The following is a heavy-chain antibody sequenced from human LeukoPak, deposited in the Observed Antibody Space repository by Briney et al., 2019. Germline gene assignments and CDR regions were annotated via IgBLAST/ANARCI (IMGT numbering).Heavy chain of an antibody. CDR1: GFIFSHYG. V-gene: IGHV3-33*05. J-gene: IGHJ6*02. CDR3: ARDLYGMDV. CDR2: IQNDASTE. Sequence: GGSLRLSCAASGFIFSHYGMHWVRQAPGKGLEWVAVIQNDASTENFADSVKGRFTISRDNSKNTVFLQMNSLRVEDTAVYYCARDLYGMDVWGQGTTVTVSS.